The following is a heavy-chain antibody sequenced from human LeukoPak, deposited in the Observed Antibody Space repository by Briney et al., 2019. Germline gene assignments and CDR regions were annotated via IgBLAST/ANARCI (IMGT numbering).Heavy chain of an antibody. J-gene: IGHJ4*02. V-gene: IGHV4-34*01. Sequence: SETLSLTRAVYGGSVSGYYWSWIRQPPGKGVEWIGEINHSGSTNYNPSLKSRVTISVDTSKKQFSLKLRSVTAADTAVYYCARGVCSGGGCYGLFNYWGQGTLVTVSS. CDR2: INHSGST. CDR3: ARGVCSGGGCYGLFNY. D-gene: IGHD2-15*01. CDR1: GGSVSGYY.